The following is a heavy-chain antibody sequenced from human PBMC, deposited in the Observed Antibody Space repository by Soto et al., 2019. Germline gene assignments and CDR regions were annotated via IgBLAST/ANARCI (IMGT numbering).Heavy chain of an antibody. J-gene: IGHJ6*02. V-gene: IGHV3-30-3*01. CDR1: GFTFSSYA. Sequence: QVQLVESGGGVVQPGRSLRVSCAASGFTFSSYATHWVRQAPGKGLEWVAAISYDGSKKYYADSVKGRFTISRDQSKNTLSLQMNSLRVEDTAVYYCARAPHGMDVWGQGTTVTVSS. CDR3: ARAPHGMDV. CDR2: ISYDGSKK.